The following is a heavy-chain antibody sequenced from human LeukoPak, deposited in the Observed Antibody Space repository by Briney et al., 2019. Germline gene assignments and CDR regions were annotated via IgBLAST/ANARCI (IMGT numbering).Heavy chain of an antibody. D-gene: IGHD3-22*01. J-gene: IGHJ4*02. CDR2: ISYDGSNE. Sequence: PGRSLRLSCAASGFTFSSYAMHWVRQAPGKGLEWVAVISYDGSNEYYADSVKGRFTISRDNSENTLYLQMNSLRAEDTAVYSCARDSSGYHPGYYFDYWGQGTLVTVSS. CDR3: ARDSSGYHPGYYFDY. V-gene: IGHV3-30-3*01. CDR1: GFTFSSYA.